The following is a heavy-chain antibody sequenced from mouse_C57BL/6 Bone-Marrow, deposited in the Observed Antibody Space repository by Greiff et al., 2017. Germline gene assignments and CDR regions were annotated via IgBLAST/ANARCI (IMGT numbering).Heavy chain of an antibody. D-gene: IGHD2-5*01. Sequence: VQLQQSGAELARPGASVKLSCKASGYTFTSYGISWVKQRTGQGLEWIGEIYPRSGNTYYTEKFKGKATLTADKSSSTAYMELRSLTSEDSAVYFCAYYSNPPWFAYWGQGTLVTVSA. CDR3: AYYSNPPWFAY. V-gene: IGHV1-81*01. CDR1: GYTFTSYG. J-gene: IGHJ3*01. CDR2: IYPRSGNT.